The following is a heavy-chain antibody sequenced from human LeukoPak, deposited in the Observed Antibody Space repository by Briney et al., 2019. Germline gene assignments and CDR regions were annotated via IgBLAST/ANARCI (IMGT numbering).Heavy chain of an antibody. CDR1: GYTFSTYG. Sequence: ASVKVSCKASGYTFSTYGISWVRQAPGQGLEWMGWISTYNGNAKYAQKLQGRVTMTTDTSTTTAYMELRSRRADDTAVYYCARHRLDRVYYDSSCYDHDAFDIWGQGTMVTVSS. D-gene: IGHD3-22*01. CDR2: ISTYNGNA. J-gene: IGHJ3*02. V-gene: IGHV1-18*01. CDR3: ARHRLDRVYYDSSCYDHDAFDI.